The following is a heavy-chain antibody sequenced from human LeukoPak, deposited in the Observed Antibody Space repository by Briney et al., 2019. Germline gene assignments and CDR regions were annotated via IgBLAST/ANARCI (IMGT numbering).Heavy chain of an antibody. V-gene: IGHV3-21*01. CDR3: ARDSFPRYYYDSSGPNWFDP. CDR2: ISSSSSYI. J-gene: IGHJ5*02. D-gene: IGHD3-22*01. CDR1: GFAFSGYS. Sequence: PGGSLRLSCAASGFAFSGYSMNWVRQAPGKGLEWVSSISSSSSYIYYADSVKGRFTISRDNAKNSLYLQMNSLRAEDTAVYYCARDSFPRYYYDSSGPNWFDPWGQGTLVTVSS.